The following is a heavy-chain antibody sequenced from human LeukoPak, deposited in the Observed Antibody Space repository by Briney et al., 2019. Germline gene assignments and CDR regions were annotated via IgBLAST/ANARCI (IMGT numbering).Heavy chain of an antibody. Sequence: PGGSLRLSCAASGFSFSNTWMSWVRQAPGKGLEWVGRIKSTTDGGTTDYDAPEKGRFTISRDDSNNTLYLQMNSLKTEDTGVYFCTTVTYSNYLLYYYYMDVWGKGTTVTVSS. V-gene: IGHV3-15*01. J-gene: IGHJ6*03. CDR1: GFSFSNTW. CDR2: IKSTTDGGTT. D-gene: IGHD4-11*01. CDR3: TTVTYSNYLLYYYYMDV.